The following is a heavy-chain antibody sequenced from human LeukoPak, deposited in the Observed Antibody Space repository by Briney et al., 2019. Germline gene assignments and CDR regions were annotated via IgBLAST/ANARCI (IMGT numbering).Heavy chain of an antibody. CDR2: MNPNSGNT. Sequence: ASVKVSCKASGYTFTSYDINWVRQATGQGLEWMGWMNPNSGNTGYAQKFQGRVTMTGNTSISTAYMELSSLRSDYTAVYYCARPAHNDYSWGSYRDNWFDPWGQGTLVTVSS. J-gene: IGHJ5*02. D-gene: IGHD3-16*02. CDR1: GYTFTSYD. CDR3: ARPAHNDYSWGSYRDNWFDP. V-gene: IGHV1-8*01.